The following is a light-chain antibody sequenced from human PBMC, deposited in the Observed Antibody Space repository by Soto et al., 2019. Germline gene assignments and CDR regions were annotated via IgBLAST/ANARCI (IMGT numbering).Light chain of an antibody. CDR3: QQYYSIPQT. CDR1: QSILYSLKNKNY. CDR2: WAS. V-gene: IGKV4-1*01. J-gene: IGKJ2*01. Sequence: DIVMTQSPDSLAVSLGERASINCKSSQSILYSLKNKNYLVWYQQKPGQPPKLLIYWASTRESGVPDRFSGSGSGTDFTLTINSLQAQDVAVYYCQQYYSIPQTFG.